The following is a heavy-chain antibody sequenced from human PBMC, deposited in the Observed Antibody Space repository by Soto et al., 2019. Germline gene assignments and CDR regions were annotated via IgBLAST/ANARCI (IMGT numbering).Heavy chain of an antibody. CDR1: GGTFSSYA. D-gene: IGHD1-26*01. V-gene: IGHV1-69*13. CDR3: ASYRELAASYYYYYYGMDV. Sequence: SVKVSCKASGGTFSSYAISWVRQAPGQGLEWMGGIIPIFGTANYAQKFQGRVTITADESTSTAYMELSSLRSEDTAVYYCASYRELAASYYYYYYGMDVWGQGTTVTVSS. CDR2: IIPIFGTA. J-gene: IGHJ6*02.